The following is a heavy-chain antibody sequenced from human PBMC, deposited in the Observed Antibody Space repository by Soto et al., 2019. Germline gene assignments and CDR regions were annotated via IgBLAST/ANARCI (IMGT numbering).Heavy chain of an antibody. V-gene: IGHV3-9*01. D-gene: IGHD6-6*01. Sequence: EVQLVESGGGLVQPGRSLRLSCAASGFTFDDYAMHWVRQAPGKGLEWVSGISWNSGSIGYADSVKGRFTISRDNAKNSLYLQMNSLRAEDTALYYCAKAPSSSSSGPPDYWGQGTLVTVSS. CDR3: AKAPSSSSSGPPDY. CDR2: ISWNSGSI. J-gene: IGHJ4*02. CDR1: GFTFDDYA.